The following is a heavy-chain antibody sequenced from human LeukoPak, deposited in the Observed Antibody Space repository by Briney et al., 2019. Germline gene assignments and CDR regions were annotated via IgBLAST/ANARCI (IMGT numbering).Heavy chain of an antibody. CDR3: ARTTIFGVVIGYFDY. D-gene: IGHD3-3*01. CDR1: GGSISSGGYY. V-gene: IGHV4-30-2*01. Sequence: PSETLSLTCTVSGGSISSGGYYWSWIRQPPGKGLEWIGYIYHSGSTYYNPSLKSRVTISVDRSKNQFSLKLSSVTAADTAVYYCARTTIFGVVIGYFDYWGQGTLVTVSS. CDR2: IYHSGST. J-gene: IGHJ4*02.